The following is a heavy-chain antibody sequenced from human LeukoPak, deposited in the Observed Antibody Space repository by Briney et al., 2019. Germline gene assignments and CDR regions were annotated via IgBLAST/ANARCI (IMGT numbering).Heavy chain of an antibody. CDR3: ARMFRAHYYDSSGVFDY. J-gene: IGHJ4*02. CDR1: GGSISSGSYY. CDR2: IYTSGST. D-gene: IGHD3-22*01. V-gene: IGHV4-61*02. Sequence: SQTLSLTCTVSGGSISSGSYYWSWIRQPAGKGLEWSGRIYTSGSTNYNPSLKSRVTISIDTSKNQFSLKLSSVTAADTAVYYCARMFRAHYYDSSGVFDYWGQGTLVTVSS.